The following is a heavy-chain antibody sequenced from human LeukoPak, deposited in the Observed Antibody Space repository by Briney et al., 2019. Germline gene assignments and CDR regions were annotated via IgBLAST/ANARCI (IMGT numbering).Heavy chain of an antibody. CDR1: GFTFSSYE. J-gene: IGHJ4*02. CDR2: ISSSGSTI. V-gene: IGHV3-48*03. CDR3: SSLSMAWLDD. Sequence: PGGSLRLSCAASGFTFSSYEMNWLRQAPGKGLEWVSYISSSGSTIYYAVSVKGRLTVSRDNAKNSLYLKMNSLRAEDTAGYYCSSLSMAWLDDWGQGTLVTVSS. D-gene: IGHD6-6*01.